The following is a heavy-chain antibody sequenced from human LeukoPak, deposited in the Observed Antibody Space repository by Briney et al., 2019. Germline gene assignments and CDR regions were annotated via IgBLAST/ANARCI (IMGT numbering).Heavy chain of an antibody. J-gene: IGHJ6*03. Sequence: TPGGSLRLSCAASGFTFSSYEMNWVRQAPGKGLEWVGRIKSKTDGGTTDYAAPVKGRFTISRDDSKNTLYLQMNSLKTEDTAVYYCTTDPTTVTTDYYYYMDVWGKGTTVTISS. CDR2: IKSKTDGGTT. V-gene: IGHV3-15*01. CDR1: GFTFSSYE. D-gene: IGHD4-17*01. CDR3: TTDPTTVTTDYYYYMDV.